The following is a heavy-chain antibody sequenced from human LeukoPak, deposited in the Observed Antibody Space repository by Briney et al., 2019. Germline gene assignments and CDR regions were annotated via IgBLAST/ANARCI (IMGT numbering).Heavy chain of an antibody. CDR1: GLTVSNNY. CDR3: SGVYNFVHYFDY. D-gene: IGHD3-10*01. V-gene: IGHV3-53*01. Sequence: PGGSLRLSCLPPGLTVSNNYMSWVRQAPGKGLEWVSVIYSGGTPYYADSVKGRFTISRDNYKNTLYLQMDSLRVEDTAIYYCSGVYNFVHYFDYWGQGTLVTVSS. J-gene: IGHJ4*02. CDR2: IYSGGTP.